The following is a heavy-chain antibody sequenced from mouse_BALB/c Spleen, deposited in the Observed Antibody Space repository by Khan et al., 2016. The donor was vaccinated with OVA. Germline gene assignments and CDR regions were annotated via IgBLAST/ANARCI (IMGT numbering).Heavy chain of an antibody. V-gene: IGHV9-3-1*01. CDR1: GYTFTKFG. CDR3: SRPPYFSYPLAY. D-gene: IGHD2-10*01. J-gene: IGHJ4*01. Sequence: QIQLVQSGPELKKPGETVKISCKASGYTFTKFGMNWVKQAPGKGLEWMGWINTYTGEPTYADDFKGRFAFSMETSASTAYLQINNLKDEDTATXFVSRPPYFSYPLAYWGQGTSVTVSS. CDR2: INTYTGEP.